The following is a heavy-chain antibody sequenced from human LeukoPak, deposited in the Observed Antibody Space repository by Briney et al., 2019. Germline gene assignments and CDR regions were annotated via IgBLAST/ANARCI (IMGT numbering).Heavy chain of an antibody. CDR2: ITTYNGDT. D-gene: IGHD2-15*01. V-gene: IGHV1-18*01. CDR1: GYTFTTYP. Sequence: ASVKVSCETSGYTFTTYPINWVRQAPGQGLEGMGWITTYNGDTNYAQNLQGRVTMTADTSTSTAYMELRSLRSDDTAVYYCARMFGGYCSGGSCYKAFDIWGQGTMVTVSS. J-gene: IGHJ3*02. CDR3: ARMFGGYCSGGSCYKAFDI.